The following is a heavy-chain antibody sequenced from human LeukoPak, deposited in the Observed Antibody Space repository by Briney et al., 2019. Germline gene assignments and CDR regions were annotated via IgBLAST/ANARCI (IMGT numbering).Heavy chain of an antibody. CDR1: GFTFSGSA. Sequence: GGSLKLSCTASGFTFSGSAMHWVRQASGKGLEWVGRIRSKANSYATAHAASVKGRFTISRDDSKNTAYLQMNSLKTQDTAVYYCTRRLGPSVVVPAAISDSYAFDIWGQGTMVTVSS. V-gene: IGHV3-73*01. CDR2: IRSKANSYAT. J-gene: IGHJ3*02. D-gene: IGHD2-2*01. CDR3: TRRLGPSVVVPAAISDSYAFDI.